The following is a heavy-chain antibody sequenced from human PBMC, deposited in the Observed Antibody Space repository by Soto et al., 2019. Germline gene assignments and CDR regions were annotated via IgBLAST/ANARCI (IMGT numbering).Heavy chain of an antibody. V-gene: IGHV4-30-4*01. D-gene: IGHD3-22*01. Sequence: SETLSLTCTFSCGSIISGDYYWSWIRQPPGKGLEWIGYIYYSGSTYYNPSLKSRVTISVDTSKNQFSLKLSSVTAADTAVYYCARDNYYDSSGYYYHYFDYWGQGTLVTVSS. CDR3: ARDNYYDSSGYYYHYFDY. CDR2: IYYSGST. J-gene: IGHJ4*02. CDR1: CGSIISGDYY.